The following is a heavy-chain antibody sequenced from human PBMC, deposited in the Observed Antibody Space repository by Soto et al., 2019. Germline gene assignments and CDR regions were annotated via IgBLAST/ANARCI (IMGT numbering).Heavy chain of an antibody. CDR1: GGSISSSSYY. D-gene: IGHD3-9*01. J-gene: IGHJ6*02. V-gene: IGHV4-39*01. Sequence: LSLTCTVSGGSISSSSYYWGWIRQPPGKGLEWIGSIYYSGSTYYNPSLKSRVTISVDTSKNQFSLKLSSVTAADTAVYYCASLFGYGLRYFDWLSYYYYGMDVWGQGTTVTVSS. CDR3: ASLFGYGLRYFDWLSYYYYGMDV. CDR2: IYYSGST.